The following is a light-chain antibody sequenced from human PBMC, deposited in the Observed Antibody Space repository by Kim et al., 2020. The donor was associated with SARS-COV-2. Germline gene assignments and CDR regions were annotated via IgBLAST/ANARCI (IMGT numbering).Light chain of an antibody. Sequence: GGTVTLTFGSSTDSVTSDHYPYWFQQKPGQAPRTLIFDTSRRHSWTPARFSGSLFGARAALTLSGAQPEDEADYYCLLSYRDPRGVFGGGTQLTVL. CDR1: TDSVTSDHY. V-gene: IGLV7-46*01. CDR3: LLSYRDPRGV. J-gene: IGLJ3*02. CDR2: DTS.